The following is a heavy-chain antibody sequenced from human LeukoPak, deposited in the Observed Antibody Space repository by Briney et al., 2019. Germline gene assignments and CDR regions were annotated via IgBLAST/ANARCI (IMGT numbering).Heavy chain of an antibody. Sequence: GESLKISCKASGYSFNSYWIGWVRQMPGKGLELMGIIDPSDSDIRYTPSFQGQVTISADKSLSTAYLQWNSLKASDTAIYYCARQTAMGRSGDYWGQGTLVTVSS. CDR1: GYSFNSYW. CDR3: ARQTAMGRSGDY. V-gene: IGHV5-51*01. J-gene: IGHJ4*02. D-gene: IGHD7-27*01. CDR2: IDPSDSDI.